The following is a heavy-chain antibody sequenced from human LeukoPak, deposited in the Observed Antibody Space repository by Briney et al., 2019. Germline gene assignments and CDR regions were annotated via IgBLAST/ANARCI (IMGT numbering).Heavy chain of an antibody. Sequence: GGSLRLSCAASGFTFSGHWMSWVRQAPGKGLAWVSGIGDSGANAYYVDSVKGRFTISRDNSRNTLFLQMNSLRAEDTALYFCAKADDFWSDFDYWGQGTLVTVSS. D-gene: IGHD3-3*01. CDR3: AKADDFWSDFDY. CDR2: IGDSGANA. V-gene: IGHV3-23*01. J-gene: IGHJ4*02. CDR1: GFTFSGHW.